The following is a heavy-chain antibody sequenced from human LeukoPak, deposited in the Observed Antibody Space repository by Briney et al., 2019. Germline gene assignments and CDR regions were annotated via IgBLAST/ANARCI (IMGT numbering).Heavy chain of an antibody. CDR1: GYTFNIYA. V-gene: IGHV1-3*03. D-gene: IGHD2-15*01. J-gene: IGHJ3*02. Sequence: ASVKVSCKASGYTFNIYAMRWVRQAPGQGLEWMGWINIGNGNTKYSREVEGRVIITRDTSARTVYMELTSLRPEDMAVYYCVRGRGASYHDVLQIWGQGTTLIVSS. CDR2: INIGNGNT. CDR3: VRGRGASYHDVLQI.